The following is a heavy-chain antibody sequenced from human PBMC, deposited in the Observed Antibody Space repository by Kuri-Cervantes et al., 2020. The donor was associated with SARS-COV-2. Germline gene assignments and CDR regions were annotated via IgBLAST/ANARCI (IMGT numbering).Heavy chain of an antibody. CDR1: GFTFSSYE. CDR3: ARVRCCSGYYRIYYYYGMDV. J-gene: IGHJ6*02. Sequence: GESLKISCAASGFTFSSYEMNWVRQAPGKGLEWVSYISSSGSTIYYADSVKGRFTISRDNAKNSLYLQMNSLRAEDTAVYYCARVRCCSGYYRIYYYYGMDVWGQGTTVTVSS. CDR2: ISSSGSTI. D-gene: IGHD3-22*01. V-gene: IGHV3-48*03.